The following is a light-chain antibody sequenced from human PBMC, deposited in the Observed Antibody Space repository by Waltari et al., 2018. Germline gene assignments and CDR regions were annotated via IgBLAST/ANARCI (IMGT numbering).Light chain of an antibody. CDR1: STDFSVFKY. CDR2: DVN. V-gene: IGLV2-11*01. Sequence: QSALTQPPSVSGSPGQSVTISCTGFSTDFSVFKYVSWYQQYPGKAPKLIIHDVNTRPSGVPDRFSGSKSGNTASLTISGLQAEDEAHYYCLFYIYSSFFPSVGGGTRLTVL. CDR3: LFYIYSSFFPS. J-gene: IGLJ2*01.